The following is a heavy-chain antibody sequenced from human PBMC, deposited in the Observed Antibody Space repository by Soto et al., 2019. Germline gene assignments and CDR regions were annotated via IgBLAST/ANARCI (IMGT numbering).Heavy chain of an antibody. Sequence: EVQLVESGGGLVKPGGSLRLSCAASGFTFSSYSMNWVRQAPGKGLEWVSSISSSSSYIYYADSVKGRFTISRDNAKNSPYLQMNSLRAEDTAVYYCARLGSSRYLGGVNYGMDVWGQGTTVTVS. V-gene: IGHV3-21*01. D-gene: IGHD6-13*01. CDR2: ISSSSSYI. CDR3: ARLGSSRYLGGVNYGMDV. J-gene: IGHJ6*02. CDR1: GFTFSSYS.